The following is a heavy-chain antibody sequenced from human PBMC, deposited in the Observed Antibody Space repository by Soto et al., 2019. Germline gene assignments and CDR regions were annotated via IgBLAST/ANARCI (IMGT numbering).Heavy chain of an antibody. J-gene: IGHJ4*02. CDR1: GFTFSSYW. V-gene: IGHV3-74*01. Sequence: GGSLRLSCAASGFTFSSYWMHWVRQAPGKGLVWVSRVKSDGSSTSYADSVKGRFTISRDNAKNTLYLQMNSLRAEDTAVYYCARDNWNSYWGQGTLVTV. CDR3: ARDNWNSY. CDR2: VKSDGSST. D-gene: IGHD1-1*01.